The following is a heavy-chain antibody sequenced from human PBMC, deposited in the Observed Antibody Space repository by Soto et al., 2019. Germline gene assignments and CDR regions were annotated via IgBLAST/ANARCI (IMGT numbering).Heavy chain of an antibody. J-gene: IGHJ4*02. D-gene: IGHD6-6*01. CDR3: AKDSIAARHTSYYYFDY. V-gene: IGHV3-23*01. Sequence: PGGSLRLSCAASGFTFSSYAMSWVRQAPGKGLEWVSAISGSGGSTYYTDSVKGRFTISRDNSKNTLYLQMNSLRAEDTAVYYCAKDSIAARHTSYYYFDYWGQGTLVTVSS. CDR2: ISGSGGST. CDR1: GFTFSSYA.